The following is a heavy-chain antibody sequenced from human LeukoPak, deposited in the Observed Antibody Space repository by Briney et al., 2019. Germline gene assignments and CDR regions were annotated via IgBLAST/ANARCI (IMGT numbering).Heavy chain of an antibody. V-gene: IGHV4-30-2*01. CDR2: IYHSGST. Sequence: SETLSLTCAVSGGSISSDGYSWSWIRQPPGKGLEWIGYIYHSGSTYYNPSLKSRVTISVDRSKNQFSLKLSSVTAADTAVYYWARGGTNDYGDYYYFDYWGQGTLVTVSS. CDR3: ARGGTNDYGDYYYFDY. D-gene: IGHD4-17*01. J-gene: IGHJ4*02. CDR1: GGSISSDGYS.